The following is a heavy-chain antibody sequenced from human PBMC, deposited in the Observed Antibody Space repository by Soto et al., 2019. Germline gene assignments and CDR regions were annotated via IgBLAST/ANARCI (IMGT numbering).Heavy chain of an antibody. Sequence: EVQLVESGGGLVQPGGSLRLSCAASGFTFSNYEMSWVRQAPGKGLQWVSYISTSGSSIYYADSVKGRFTISRDNDKNSLYLQMNSLRAEDTAVYYCARENYDTSGYFLDYWGQGTLVTVSS. CDR1: GFTFSNYE. J-gene: IGHJ4*02. CDR3: ARENYDTSGYFLDY. D-gene: IGHD3-22*01. CDR2: ISTSGSSI. V-gene: IGHV3-48*03.